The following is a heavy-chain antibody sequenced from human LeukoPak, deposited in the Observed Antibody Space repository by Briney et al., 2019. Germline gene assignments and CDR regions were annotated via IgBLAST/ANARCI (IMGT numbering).Heavy chain of an antibody. J-gene: IGHJ4*02. V-gene: IGHV3-23*01. Sequence: GGSLRLSCVASGFTFSSYAMHWVRQAPGKGLEWVSGISGSGGSTYYADSVKGRFTISRDNSKNTLYLQMNTLQIDDTAVYYCTTENWGRGDYWGQGTLITVSS. CDR2: ISGSGGST. D-gene: IGHD3-16*01. CDR3: TTENWGRGDY. CDR1: GFTFSSYA.